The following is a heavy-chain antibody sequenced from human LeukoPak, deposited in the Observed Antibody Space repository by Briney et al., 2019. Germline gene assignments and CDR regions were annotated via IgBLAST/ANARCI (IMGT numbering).Heavy chain of an antibody. CDR3: ARPGRVAAGPFDY. D-gene: IGHD6-13*01. CDR2: ISYDGSNK. J-gene: IGHJ4*02. CDR1: GFTFSSYA. V-gene: IGHV3-30*04. Sequence: GRSLILSCAASGFTFSSYAMHWVRQAPGKGLEWVAVISYDGSNKYYADSVKGRFTISRDNSKNTLYLQMNSLRAEDTAVYYCARPGRVAAGPFDYWGQGTLVTVSS.